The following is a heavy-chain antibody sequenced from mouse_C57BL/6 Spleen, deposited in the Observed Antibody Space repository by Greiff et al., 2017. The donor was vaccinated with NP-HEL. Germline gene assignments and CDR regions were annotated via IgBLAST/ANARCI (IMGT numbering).Heavy chain of an antibody. CDR1: GYAFSSSW. Sequence: VQLQQSGPELVKPGASVKISCKASGYAFSSSWMNWVKQGPGKGLEWIGRIYPGDGDTNYNGKFKGKATLTADKSSSTAYMQLSSLTSEDSAVYFCAREDGNYFAYWGQGTLVTVSA. J-gene: IGHJ3*01. CDR3: AREDGNYFAY. V-gene: IGHV1-82*01. CDR2: IYPGDGDT. D-gene: IGHD2-1*01.